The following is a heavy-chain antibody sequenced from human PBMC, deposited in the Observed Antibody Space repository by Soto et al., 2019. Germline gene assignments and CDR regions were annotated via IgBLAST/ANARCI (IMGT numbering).Heavy chain of an antibody. CDR2: IYHSGST. Sequence: KTSETLSLTCAVSGGSISSSNWWSWVRQPPGKGLEWIGEIYHSGSTNYKPSLKSRVTISVDKSKNQFSLKLSSVTAADTAVYYCARGGYSSFGFDYWGPGTLVTVSS. CDR1: GGSISSSNW. D-gene: IGHD6-6*01. V-gene: IGHV4-4*02. CDR3: ARGGYSSFGFDY. J-gene: IGHJ4*02.